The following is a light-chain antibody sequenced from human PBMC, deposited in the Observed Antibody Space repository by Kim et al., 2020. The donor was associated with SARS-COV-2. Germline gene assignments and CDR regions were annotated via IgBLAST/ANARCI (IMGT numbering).Light chain of an antibody. J-gene: IGKJ4*01. Sequence: PGKGAPSSSRASQRLSTNSSRSKQKPGQTPRRVIYRAYTRATGIPTRCSGSGGGREFALTISSVQCEDFAVYFCQQYTESPRTFSGGTKGGIK. V-gene: IGKV3-15*01. CDR1: QRLSTN. CDR3: QQYTESPRT. CDR2: RAY.